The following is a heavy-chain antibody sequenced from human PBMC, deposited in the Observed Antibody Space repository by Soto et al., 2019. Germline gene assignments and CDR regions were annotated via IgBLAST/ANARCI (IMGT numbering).Heavy chain of an antibody. CDR1: GGTFSSYA. Sequence: QVQLVQSGAEVQKPGSSVKVSCKASGGTFSSYAISWVRQAPGQGLEWMGGIIPIFGTANYAQKFQGRVTITADESTSTAYMELSSLRSEDTAVYYCAREIVVVTVVVYYYGMDVWGQGTTVTVSS. CDR2: IIPIFGTA. D-gene: IGHD2-21*02. J-gene: IGHJ6*02. CDR3: AREIVVVTVVVYYYGMDV. V-gene: IGHV1-69*01.